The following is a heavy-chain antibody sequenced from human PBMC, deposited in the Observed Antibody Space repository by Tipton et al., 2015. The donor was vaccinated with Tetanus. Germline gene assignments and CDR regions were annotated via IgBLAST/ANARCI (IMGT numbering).Heavy chain of an antibody. D-gene: IGHD3-22*01. Sequence: SLRLSCEGSGFTFKNHCMSWIRQTPGKGLEWVALIWNHGSNKYYADSVRGRFTISRDNTKSTVFLQMNSLRADDTALYYCVRRARVGYVYNAFDLWGQGTLVTVSS. CDR1: GFTFKNHC. CDR3: VRRARVGYVYNAFDL. CDR2: IWNHGSNK. V-gene: IGHV3-33*08. J-gene: IGHJ3*01.